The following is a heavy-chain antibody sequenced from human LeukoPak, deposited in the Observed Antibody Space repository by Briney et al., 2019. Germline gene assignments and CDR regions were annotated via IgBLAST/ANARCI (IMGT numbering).Heavy chain of an antibody. CDR2: IIPIFGTA. D-gene: IGHD3-9*01. J-gene: IGHJ4*02. Sequence: SVKVSCKASGGTLSSYAISWVRQAPGQGLEWMGGIIPIFGTANYAQKFQGRVTITADESTSTAYMELSSLRSEDTAVYYCARGSYYDILTGYYHYWGQGTLVTVSS. CDR3: ARGSYYDILTGYYHY. V-gene: IGHV1-69*13. CDR1: GGTLSSYA.